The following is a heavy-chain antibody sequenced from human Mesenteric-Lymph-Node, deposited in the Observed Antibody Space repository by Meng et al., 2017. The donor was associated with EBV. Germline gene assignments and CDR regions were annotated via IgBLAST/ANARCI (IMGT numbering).Heavy chain of an antibody. CDR3: ARGSAVAGIDY. CDR1: GCSITSSNG. CDR2: IYDSGST. J-gene: IGHJ4*02. V-gene: IGHV4-4*02. Sequence: VRPSGPLSPTCPVSGCSITSSNGWGWVRQPPGKGLEGIGEIYDSGSTHYTPSPKSRVTISVDKSKNQFSLKLSSVTAADTAVYYCARGSAVAGIDYWGQGTLVTVSS. D-gene: IGHD6-19*01.